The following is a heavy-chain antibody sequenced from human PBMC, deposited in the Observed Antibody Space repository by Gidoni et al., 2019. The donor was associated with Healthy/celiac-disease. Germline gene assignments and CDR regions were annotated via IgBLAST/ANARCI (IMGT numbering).Heavy chain of an antibody. CDR2: ISGSGGST. D-gene: IGHD6-13*01. V-gene: IGHV3-23*01. J-gene: IGHJ3*02. CDR1: GVTCGSYA. Sequence: EVQMLESGGGLVEPGGSLRSHGAASGVTCGSYAMSWVRPAPGKGLEWVSAISGSGGSTYYADSVKGRFTISRDNSKNTLYLQMNSLRAQDTAVYYCAKDGQQLVNDAFDIWGQGTMVTVSS. CDR3: AKDGQQLVNDAFDI.